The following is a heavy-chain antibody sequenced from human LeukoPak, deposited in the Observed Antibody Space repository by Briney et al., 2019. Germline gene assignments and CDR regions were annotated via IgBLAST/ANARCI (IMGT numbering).Heavy chain of an antibody. CDR1: GGTFSSYA. D-gene: IGHD6-6*01. V-gene: IGHV1-69*13. CDR3: ASLGEYSSSSNFDY. J-gene: IGHJ4*02. CDR2: IIPIFGTA. Sequence: ASVKVSCKASGGTFSSYAISWVRQAPGQGLEWMGGIIPIFGTANYTQKFQGRVTITADESTSTAYMELSSLRSEDTAVYYCASLGEYSSSSNFDYWGQGTLVTVSS.